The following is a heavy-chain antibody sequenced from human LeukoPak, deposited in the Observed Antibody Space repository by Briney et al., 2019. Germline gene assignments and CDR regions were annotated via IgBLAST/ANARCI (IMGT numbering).Heavy chain of an antibody. CDR2: ISSSGSTI. CDR1: GFIFSSYE. D-gene: IGHD6-25*01. CDR3: ARDRAAGGNY. J-gene: IGHJ4*02. V-gene: IGHV3-48*03. Sequence: PGGSLRLFCGASGFIFSSYEMNWVRQARGKGLEWVSYISSSGSTIYYADSVKGRFTISRDNAKNSLYLQMNSLRAEDTAVYYCARDRAAGGNYRGQGTLVTVST.